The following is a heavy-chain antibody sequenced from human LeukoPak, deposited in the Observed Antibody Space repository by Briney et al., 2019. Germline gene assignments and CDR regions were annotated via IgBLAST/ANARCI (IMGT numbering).Heavy chain of an antibody. CDR1: GYTFTGYY. CDR3: ARVGYYGTSGYYYMWDYFDP. J-gene: IGHJ5*02. Sequence: GASVKVSCKASGYTFTGYYMHWVRQAPGQGLEYMGWINPKSDATDYAQKFQDRVTMTMDTSINTAYMELDRLTSDDTALYYCARVGYYGTSGYYYMWDYFDPWGQGTLVTVSS. D-gene: IGHD3-22*01. CDR2: INPKSDAT. V-gene: IGHV1-2*02.